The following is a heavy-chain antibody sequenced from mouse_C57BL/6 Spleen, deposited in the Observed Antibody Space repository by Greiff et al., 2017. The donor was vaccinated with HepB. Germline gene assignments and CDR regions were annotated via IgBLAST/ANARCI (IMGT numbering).Heavy chain of an antibody. V-gene: IGHV1-82*01. CDR2: IYPGDGDT. Sequence: QVQLQQSGPELVKPGASVKISCKASGYAFSSSWMNWVKQRPGKGLEWIGRIYPGDGDTNYNGKFKGKATLTADKSSSTAYMQLSSLTSEDSAVYFCARGGGKGDFDYWGQGTTLTVSS. D-gene: IGHD1-3*01. J-gene: IGHJ2*01. CDR1: GYAFSSSW. CDR3: ARGGGKGDFDY.